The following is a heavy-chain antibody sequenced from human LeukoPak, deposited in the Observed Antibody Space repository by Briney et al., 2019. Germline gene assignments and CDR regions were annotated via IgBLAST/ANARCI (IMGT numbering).Heavy chain of an antibody. Sequence: GGSLRLSCAAFGFIFDDYAMSWVRQAPGKGLEWVSAISGSGGSTYYADSVKGRFTISRDNSKNTLYLQMNSLRAEDTAVYYCAKDLKVAGATNIWGQGTMVTVSS. CDR1: GFIFDDYA. CDR3: AKDLKVAGATNI. J-gene: IGHJ3*02. D-gene: IGHD1-26*01. V-gene: IGHV3-23*01. CDR2: ISGSGGST.